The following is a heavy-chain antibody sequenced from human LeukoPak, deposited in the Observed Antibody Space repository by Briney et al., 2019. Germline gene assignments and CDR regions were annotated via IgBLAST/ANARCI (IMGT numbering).Heavy chain of an antibody. CDR1: GFTFSSYA. V-gene: IGHV3-23*01. J-gene: IGHJ6*02. D-gene: IGHD3-16*01. CDR2: ISGSGGST. Sequence: GGSLRLSCAASGFTFSSYAMSWVRQAPGKGLEWVSAISGSGGSTYYADSVKGRFTISRDNSKNTLYLQMNSLRAEDTAVYYCAKTFDGGYYYYYGMDVWGQGTTVTVSS. CDR3: AKTFDGGYYYYYGMDV.